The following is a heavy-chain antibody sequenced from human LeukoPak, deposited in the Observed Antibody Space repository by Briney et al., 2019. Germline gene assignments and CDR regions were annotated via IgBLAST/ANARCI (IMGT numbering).Heavy chain of an antibody. J-gene: IGHJ4*02. Sequence: GASVKVSCKASGYTFTGYYMNWVRQAPGQGLEWMGWINGNSGGTKYAQKFQGRVTMTRDTSISTAYMELSRLRSDDTAVYFCARDQATVATPWWDHWGQGTLVTVSS. CDR1: GYTFTGYY. V-gene: IGHV1-2*02. CDR2: INGNSGGT. D-gene: IGHD4-23*01. CDR3: ARDQATVATPWWDH.